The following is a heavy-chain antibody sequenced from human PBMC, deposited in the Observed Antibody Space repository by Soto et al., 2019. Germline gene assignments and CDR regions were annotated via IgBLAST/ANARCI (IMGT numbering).Heavy chain of an antibody. D-gene: IGHD3-3*01. CDR3: ARDNYDFWSARPPGGYFDY. J-gene: IGHJ4*02. Sequence: PGGSLRLSCAASGFTFSSYAMHWVRQAPGKGLEWVAVISYDGSNKYYADSVKGRFTISRDNSKNTLYLQMNSLRAEDTAVYYCARDNYDFWSARPPGGYFDYWGQGTLVTVSS. CDR2: ISYDGSNK. CDR1: GFTFSSYA. V-gene: IGHV3-30-3*01.